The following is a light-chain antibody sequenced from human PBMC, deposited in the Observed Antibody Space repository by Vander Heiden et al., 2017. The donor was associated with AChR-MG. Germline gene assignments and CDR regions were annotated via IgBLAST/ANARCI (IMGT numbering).Light chain of an antibody. J-gene: IGKJ2*01. V-gene: IGKV1-39*01. CDR2: GAS. CDR1: QSISSY. Sequence: DILLTHSPSPLSASVGDRVAITCRASQSISSYLNWYQQKAGKAPKLLIYGASSLQSGVPSRFTGSGSGTDFTLTISRLEPEDSATYYCHQSESTPYTFGLRTKLEIK. CDR3: HQSESTPYT.